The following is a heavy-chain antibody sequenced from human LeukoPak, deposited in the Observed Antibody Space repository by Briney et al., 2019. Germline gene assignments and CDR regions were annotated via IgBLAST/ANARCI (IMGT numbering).Heavy chain of an antibody. V-gene: IGHV3-23*01. J-gene: IGHJ4*02. CDR1: GFTISTYG. Sequence: GGSLRLSCAASGFTISTYGVTWVRQGPGKGLEWVSGFSDGGTTHYRESVKGRFTISRDISKNTLYLQMNSLRVEDTAVYFCTKWNGYGSDWGQGTLVTVSS. CDR3: TKWNGYGSD. CDR2: FSDGGTT. D-gene: IGHD3-10*01.